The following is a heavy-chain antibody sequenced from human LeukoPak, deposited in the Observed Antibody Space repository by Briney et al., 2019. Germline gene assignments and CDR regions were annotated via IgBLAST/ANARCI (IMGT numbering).Heavy chain of an antibody. CDR3: AKDEGYCSSTSCYGFMVY. Sequence: GASLRLSCAASGFTFSSDAMSWVRQAPGQGLEWASAISGSGGSTYYADSVKGRFTISRDNSKNTLYLQMNSLRAEDTAVYYCAKDEGYCSSTSCYGFMVYWGQGTLVTVSS. D-gene: IGHD2-2*01. V-gene: IGHV3-23*01. CDR2: ISGSGGST. CDR1: GFTFSSDA. J-gene: IGHJ4*02.